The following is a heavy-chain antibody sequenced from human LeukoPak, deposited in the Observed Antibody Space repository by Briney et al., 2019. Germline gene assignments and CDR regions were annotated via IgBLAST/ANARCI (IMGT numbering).Heavy chain of an antibody. V-gene: IGHV4-38-2*02. Sequence: PSETLSLTCTVSGYSISSGYYWGWIRQPPGKGLEWIGSIYHSGSTNYNPSLKSRVTISVDTSKNQFSLKLSSVTAADTGVYYCARNLRFFEWLLRGYYMDVWGTGTTVTVSS. D-gene: IGHD3-3*01. CDR1: GYSISSGYY. CDR3: ARNLRFFEWLLRGYYMDV. J-gene: IGHJ6*03. CDR2: IYHSGST.